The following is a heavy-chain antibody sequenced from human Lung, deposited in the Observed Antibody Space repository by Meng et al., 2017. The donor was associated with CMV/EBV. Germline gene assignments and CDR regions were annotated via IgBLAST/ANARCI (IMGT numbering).Heavy chain of an antibody. V-gene: IGHV5-51*01. Sequence: GGSXRLSCKGSGYSFTNYWIGWVRQMPGKGLEWMGIIYPGDSDTRYSPSFQGQVTISADKSINTAYLQWSSLKASDTAMYYCARQGGYAEGGSDYWGQGTXVTVSS. CDR1: GYSFTNYW. D-gene: IGHD5-12*01. CDR3: ARQGGYAEGGSDY. CDR2: IYPGDSDT. J-gene: IGHJ4*02.